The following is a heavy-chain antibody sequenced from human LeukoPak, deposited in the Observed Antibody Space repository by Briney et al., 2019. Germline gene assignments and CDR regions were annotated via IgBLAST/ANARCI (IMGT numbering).Heavy chain of an antibody. J-gene: IGHJ3*02. CDR2: INHSGST. D-gene: IGHD2-2*01. V-gene: IGHV4-34*01. Sequence: SETLSLTCAVSGGSFSGYYWSWIRQPPGKGLEWIGEINHSGSTNYNPSLKSRVTISVDTSKNQFSLKLSSVTAADTAVYYCARERRKIVVVPAAKGAFDIWGQGTMVTVSS. CDR3: ARERRKIVVVPAAKGAFDI. CDR1: GGSFSGYY.